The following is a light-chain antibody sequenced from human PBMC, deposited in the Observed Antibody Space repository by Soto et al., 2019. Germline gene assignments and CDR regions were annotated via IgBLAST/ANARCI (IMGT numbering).Light chain of an antibody. CDR3: QQSYYSPPT. CDR1: QSVSSY. Sequence: DIQMTQSPSSLSASVGDRVTITCRASQSVSSYLNWYQQKAGKAPKLLIYAASSLQSGVPSRFSGSGSGTAFTPTISSLLPADFAAYYCQQSYYSPPTFGQGTKVEIK. J-gene: IGKJ1*01. CDR2: AAS. V-gene: IGKV1-39*01.